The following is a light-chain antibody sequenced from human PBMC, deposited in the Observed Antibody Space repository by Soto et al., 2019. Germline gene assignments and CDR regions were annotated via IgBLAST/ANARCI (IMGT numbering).Light chain of an antibody. Sequence: ILLTQSTATLSLSPGERASLSCRASPSVTNYLAWYQQRPGQAPRLLIYGAFNRATGIPARFSGSGSGTDFTLTISSLEPEDSAVYYCQQRNVWPPVTFGQGRRLEI. CDR2: GAF. J-gene: IGKJ5*01. CDR1: PSVTNY. CDR3: QQRNVWPPVT. V-gene: IGKV3-11*01.